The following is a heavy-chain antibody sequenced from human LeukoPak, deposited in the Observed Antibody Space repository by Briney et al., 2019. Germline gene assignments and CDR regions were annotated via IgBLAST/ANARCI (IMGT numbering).Heavy chain of an antibody. V-gene: IGHV3-13*01. CDR3: ARGGIQVSGIDEFDY. J-gene: IGHJ4*02. Sequence: GGSLRLSCAASGFTFIDYDMHWVRQVIGKGLEWVSAICIRGDTHYSGSVKDRFTISRENAESSLYLQMNSLRAEDTAVYYSARGGIQVSGIDEFDYWGQGTLVTVSS. CDR2: ICIRGDT. D-gene: IGHD5-18*01. CDR1: GFTFIDYD.